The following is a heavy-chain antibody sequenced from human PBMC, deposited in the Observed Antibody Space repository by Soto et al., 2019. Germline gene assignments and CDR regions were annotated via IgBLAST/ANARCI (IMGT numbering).Heavy chain of an antibody. V-gene: IGHV1-18*04. CDR1: CYTFTIHV. CDR3: ARASRELGDIFVGYVY. J-gene: IGHJ4*01. CDR2: ISAYNGNK. D-gene: IGHD2-2*03. Sequence: GASVNVSCKASCYTFTIHVSSLFLHAPVQRLEWLGWISAYNGNKKYAEKVQERVTMTTDTSASTAYMELRSLTSDDTAVYYCARASRELGDIFVGYVYWGNGTLVTX.